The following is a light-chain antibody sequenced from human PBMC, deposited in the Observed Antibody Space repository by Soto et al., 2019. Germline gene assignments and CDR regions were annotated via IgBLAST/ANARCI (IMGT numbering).Light chain of an antibody. CDR2: QTS. CDR3: HQRQSWPRT. J-gene: IGKJ1*01. V-gene: IGKV3-11*01. CDR1: QYINTR. Sequence: EIVLTQSPATLSSFPGDIVTLSFRASQYINTRLACYQHRPGQAPRLLIYQTSIRAAGIPARFSASVTGTDFTLTISDVQPEDFAVYYCHQRQSWPRTFGQGTKVDIK.